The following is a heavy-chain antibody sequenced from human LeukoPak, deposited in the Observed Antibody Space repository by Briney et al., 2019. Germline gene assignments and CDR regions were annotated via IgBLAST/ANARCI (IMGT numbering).Heavy chain of an antibody. V-gene: IGHV4-39*01. CDR3: ARLSHYYDTPDAFDI. Sequence: PSETLSLTCIVSGDSVSSSRYYWGWIRQPPGRGLEWFGSIYYSGTTFYNPSLKSRVTISVDTSKNQFSLKLGSVTAADTAVYYCARLSHYYDTPDAFDIWGQGTMVTVSS. CDR2: IYYSGTT. D-gene: IGHD3-22*01. J-gene: IGHJ3*02. CDR1: GDSVSSSRYY.